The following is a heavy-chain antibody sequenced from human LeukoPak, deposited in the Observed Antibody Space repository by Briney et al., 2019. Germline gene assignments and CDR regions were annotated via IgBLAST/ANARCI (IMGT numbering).Heavy chain of an antibody. CDR2: IYYSGST. D-gene: IGHD3-22*01. CDR3: ARRKLYYYDSSGYYFYWFDP. Sequence: SETLSLTCTVSGGSISSSSYYWGWIRQPPGKGLEWIGSIYYSGSTYYNPSLKSRVTISVDTSKNQFSLKLSSVTAADTAVYYCARRKLYYYDSSGYYFYWFDPWGQGTLVTVSS. J-gene: IGHJ5*02. V-gene: IGHV4-39*01. CDR1: GGSISSSSYY.